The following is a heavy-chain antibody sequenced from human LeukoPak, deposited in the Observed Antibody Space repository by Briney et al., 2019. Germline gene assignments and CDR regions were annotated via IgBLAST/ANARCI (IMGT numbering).Heavy chain of an antibody. V-gene: IGHV6-1*01. CDR2: TYYRSKCYN. J-gene: IGHJ4*02. D-gene: IGHD3-16*01. CDR3: ARAPRGIFDY. Sequence: QALSLTCAISGDTVSSNIAAWNWIRQSPSSGLEWLGRTYYRSKCYNDSAVSVKIRITINPDTSKNQFSLQLNSVTPEDTAVYYCARAPRGIFDYWGQGTLVTVSS. CDR1: GDTVSSNIAA.